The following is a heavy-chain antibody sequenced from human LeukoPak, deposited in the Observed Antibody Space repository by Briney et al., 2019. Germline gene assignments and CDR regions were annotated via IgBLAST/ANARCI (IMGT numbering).Heavy chain of an antibody. Sequence: GGSLRLSCAASGFTFSDYYMSWIRQAPGKGLEWVSYISSSGSTIYYADSVKGRFTISRDNAKNSLYLQMNSLRAEDTAVYYRARASVTIFGYYGMDVWGQGTTVTVSS. CDR2: ISSSGSTI. J-gene: IGHJ6*02. V-gene: IGHV3-11*01. CDR3: ARASVTIFGYYGMDV. D-gene: IGHD3-3*01. CDR1: GFTFSDYY.